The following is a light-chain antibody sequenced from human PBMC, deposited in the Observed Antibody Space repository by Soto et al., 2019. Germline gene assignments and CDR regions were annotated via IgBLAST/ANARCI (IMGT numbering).Light chain of an antibody. V-gene: IGKV3-20*01. J-gene: IGKJ3*01. Sequence: EIVLTQSPGTLSLSPGERATLSCRASQSVSSSYLAWYQQKPGQAPRLLIYGASSRATSIPDRFSGSGSGTEFTLTISRLEPEDFAVYYCQQYGSSPPITFGPGTKVDIK. CDR1: QSVSSSY. CDR3: QQYGSSPPIT. CDR2: GAS.